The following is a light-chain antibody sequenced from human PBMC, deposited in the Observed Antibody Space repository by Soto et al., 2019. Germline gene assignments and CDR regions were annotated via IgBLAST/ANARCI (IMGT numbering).Light chain of an antibody. CDR2: GAS. CDR1: QSISDT. V-gene: IGKV3-15*01. CDR3: QQYNNWPWT. J-gene: IGKJ1*01. Sequence: ETVMTQSPATLSVSPGGRATLSCRASQSISDTLAWYQQKPGQAPRLLIHGASTRATGFPARFSGSGSGTDFTLTISSLQSEDFAIYYRQQYNNWPWTFGQGTKVDIK.